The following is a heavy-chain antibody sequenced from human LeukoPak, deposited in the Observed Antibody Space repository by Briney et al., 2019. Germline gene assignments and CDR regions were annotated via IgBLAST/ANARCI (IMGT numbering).Heavy chain of an antibody. CDR3: ARLHQSGTTDY. CDR1: GGSISSGSYY. D-gene: IGHD1-1*01. CDR2: IYTSGST. V-gene: IGHV4-61*02. Sequence: SETLSLTCTVSGGSISSGSYYWSWIRQPAGKGLEWIGRIYTSGSTNYNPSLKSRVTISVDTSKNQFSLKLSSVTAADTALYYCARLHQSGTTDYWGQGTLVTVSS. J-gene: IGHJ4*02.